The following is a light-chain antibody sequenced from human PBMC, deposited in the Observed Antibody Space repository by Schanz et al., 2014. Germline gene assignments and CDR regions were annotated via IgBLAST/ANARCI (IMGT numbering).Light chain of an antibody. J-gene: IGKJ1*01. V-gene: IGKV1-39*01. CDR2: DAS. Sequence: DIQMTQSPSTLSASVGDRVTITCRASQSISTWLAWYQQKPGKAPKVLIYDASNLETGVPSRFSGSGSGTDFTLTISSLQPEDFATYYCQQSYSTPSTFGQGTKVEIK. CDR3: QQSYSTPST. CDR1: QSISTW.